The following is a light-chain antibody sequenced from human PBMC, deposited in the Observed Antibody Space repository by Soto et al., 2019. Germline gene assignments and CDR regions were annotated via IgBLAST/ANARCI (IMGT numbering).Light chain of an antibody. V-gene: IGKV3-15*01. J-gene: IGKJ1*01. CDR2: GAS. CDR1: QSVTSN. CDR3: QQYNNWPRT. Sequence: EIVMTQSPATLSVSPGERATLSCRASQSVTSNLAWYQQKPGQAPRLLIYGASTRATAIPGRFSGSGSGTEFTLTISSLQSEDFAIYYGQQYNNWPRTFGQGTKVEIK.